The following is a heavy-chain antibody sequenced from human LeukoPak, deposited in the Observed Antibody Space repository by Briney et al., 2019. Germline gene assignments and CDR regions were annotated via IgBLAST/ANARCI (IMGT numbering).Heavy chain of an antibody. V-gene: IGHV3-11*04. CDR2: ISSSSSPI. D-gene: IGHD3-16*01. CDR1: GFTFSDSY. J-gene: IGHJ6*03. Sequence: GGSLRLSCAASGFTFSDSYMTWIRQAPGKGLEWVSYISSSSSPIYYADSVKGRFTISRDNAKHSLYLQMNSLRAEDTAVYYCARWGVPIYYYYMDVWGKGTTVTVSS. CDR3: ARWGVPIYYYYMDV.